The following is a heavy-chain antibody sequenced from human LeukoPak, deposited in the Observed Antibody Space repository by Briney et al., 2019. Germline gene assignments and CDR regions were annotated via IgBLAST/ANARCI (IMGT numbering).Heavy chain of an antibody. CDR1: GGSFSGYY. D-gene: IGHD2-2*01. CDR3: ARVTSAHCSSTSCYAFDI. Sequence: SETLSLTCAVYGGSFSGYYWSWIRQPPGKGLEWIGEINHSGSTNYNPSLKSRVTISVDTSKNQFSLKLSSVTAADTAVYYCARVTSAHCSSTSCYAFDIWGQGTMVTVSS. CDR2: INHSGST. J-gene: IGHJ3*02. V-gene: IGHV4-34*01.